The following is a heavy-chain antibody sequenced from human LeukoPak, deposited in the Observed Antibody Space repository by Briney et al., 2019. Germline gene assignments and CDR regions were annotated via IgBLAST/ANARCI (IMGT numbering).Heavy chain of an antibody. CDR2: IKQDGSEK. Sequence: GGSLRLSCAASGFTFSSYWMIWVRQAPGKGLEWVANIKQDGSEKYYVDSVKGRFTISRDNAKNSLYLQMNSLRAEDTAVYYCAREVGYCSSTSCYTGAAFDPWGQGTLVTVSS. CDR1: GFTFSSYW. J-gene: IGHJ5*02. CDR3: AREVGYCSSTSCYTGAAFDP. V-gene: IGHV3-7*01. D-gene: IGHD2-2*02.